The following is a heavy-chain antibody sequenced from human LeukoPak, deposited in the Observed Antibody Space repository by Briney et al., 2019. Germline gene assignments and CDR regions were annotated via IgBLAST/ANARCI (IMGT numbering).Heavy chain of an antibody. V-gene: IGHV3-74*03. CDR2: ITSDGSST. J-gene: IGHJ4*02. D-gene: IGHD2-2*01. CDR1: GFTFSNTW. Sequence: PRGSLRLSCAASGFTFSNTWMHWVRQPPGKGLVWVARITSDGSSTTYAESVKGRFTISRDNAKNTLYLQMNSLRAEDAAVYYCARDWYHAIDYWGQGTLVTVSS. CDR3: ARDWYHAIDY.